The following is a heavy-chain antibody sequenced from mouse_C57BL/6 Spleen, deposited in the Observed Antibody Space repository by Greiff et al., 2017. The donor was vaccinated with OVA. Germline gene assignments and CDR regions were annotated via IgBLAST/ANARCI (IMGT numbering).Heavy chain of an antibody. CDR1: GYTFTDYN. V-gene: IGHV1-22*01. D-gene: IGHD1-1*02. CDR3: ARWGLWASSY. CDR2: INPNNGGT. Sequence: EVQGVESGPELVKPGASVKMSCKASGYTFTDYNMHWVKQSHGKSLEWIGYINPNNGGTSYNQKFKGKATLTVNKSSSTAYMELRSLTSEDSAVYYCARWGLWASSYWGQGTLVTVSA. J-gene: IGHJ3*01.